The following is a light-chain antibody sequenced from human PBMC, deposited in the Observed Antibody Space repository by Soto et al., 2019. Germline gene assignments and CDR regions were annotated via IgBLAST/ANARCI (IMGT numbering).Light chain of an antibody. J-gene: IGLJ2*01. V-gene: IGLV2-14*01. Sequence: QSALTQPASVSGSPGQSITISCTGTSSDVGGYNYVSWYQQHPGKAPKLMIYEVSNRPSGVYNRFSGSKSGNTASLTISGLQAEDEADYYCSSYTTSSTDVVFGVGTKLTVL. CDR3: SSYTTSSTDVV. CDR2: EVS. CDR1: SSDVGGYNY.